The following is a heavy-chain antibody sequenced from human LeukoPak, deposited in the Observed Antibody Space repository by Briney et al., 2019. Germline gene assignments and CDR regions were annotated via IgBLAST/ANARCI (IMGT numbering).Heavy chain of an antibody. J-gene: IGHJ5*02. CDR3: ARSPGNWFDP. Sequence: SETLSLTCAVYGGSFSGYYWSWIRQPPGKGLEWIGTIYYSGTTYYNPSLKGRVFISLDTSKNQFSLKMNSVTAADTAVYYCARSPGNWFDPWGQGTLVTVSS. V-gene: IGHV4-34*01. CDR1: GGSFSGYY. CDR2: IYYSGTT.